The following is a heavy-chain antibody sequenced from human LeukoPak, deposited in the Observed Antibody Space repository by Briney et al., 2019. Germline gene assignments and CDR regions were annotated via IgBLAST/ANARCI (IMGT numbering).Heavy chain of an antibody. D-gene: IGHD3-16*02. J-gene: IGHJ4*02. CDR2: IYYSGST. CDR3: ARSYYDYVWGSYRQIDY. V-gene: IGHV4-59*12. Sequence: SETLSLTCTVSGGSISSYYWSWIRQPPGKGLEWIGYIYYSGSTNYNPSLKSRVTISVDKSKNQFSLKLSSVTAADTAVYYCARSYYDYVWGSYRQIDYWGQGTLVTVSS. CDR1: GGSISSYY.